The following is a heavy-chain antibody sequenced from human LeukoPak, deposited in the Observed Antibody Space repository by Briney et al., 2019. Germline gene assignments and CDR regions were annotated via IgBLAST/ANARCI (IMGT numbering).Heavy chain of an antibody. V-gene: IGHV4-34*01. J-gene: IGHJ4*02. CDR3: ARDLSRDGFGTMIGPGRY. D-gene: IGHD3-22*01. CDR1: GGSFSGYY. CDR2: INHSGST. Sequence: SETLSLTCTVYGGSFSGYYWSWIRQPPGKGLEWIGEINHSGSTNYNPSLKSRVTISVDTFKNQFSLKLSSVTAADTAVYYCARDLSRDGFGTMIGPGRYWGQGTLVTVSS.